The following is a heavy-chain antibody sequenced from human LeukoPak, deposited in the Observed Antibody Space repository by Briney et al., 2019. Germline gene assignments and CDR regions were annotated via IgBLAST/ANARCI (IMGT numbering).Heavy chain of an antibody. Sequence: PSETLSLTCAVYGGSFSGYYWSWVRQPPGKGLEWIGEINHSGSTNYNPSLKSRVTISVDTSKNQFSLKLSSVTAADTAVYYCARIGAARLFDPWGQGTLVTVSS. J-gene: IGHJ5*02. D-gene: IGHD6-6*01. CDR1: GGSFSGYY. CDR2: INHSGST. CDR3: ARIGAARLFDP. V-gene: IGHV4-34*01.